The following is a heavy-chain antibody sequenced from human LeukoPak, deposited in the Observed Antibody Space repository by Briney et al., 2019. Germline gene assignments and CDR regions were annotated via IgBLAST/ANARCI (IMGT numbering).Heavy chain of an antibody. CDR3: ARDGVLSYYYYMDV. J-gene: IGHJ6*03. Sequence: ASVKVSCKASGGTFSSYAISWVRQAPGQGLEWMGRIIPIFGTANYAQKFQGRVTITTDESTSTAYMELSSLRSEDTAVNYCARDGVLSYYYYMDVWGKGTTVTVSS. CDR1: GGTFSSYA. CDR2: IIPIFGTA. D-gene: IGHD6-13*01. V-gene: IGHV1-69*05.